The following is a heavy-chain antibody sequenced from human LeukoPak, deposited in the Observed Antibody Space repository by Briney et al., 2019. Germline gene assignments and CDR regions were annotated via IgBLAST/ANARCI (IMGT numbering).Heavy chain of an antibody. J-gene: IGHJ4*02. D-gene: IGHD2-2*01. Sequence: GGSLRLSCAASGFTFSGYGMHWVRQAPGKGLVWLSVIANDGKDKKYTESVKGRFTISRDNSKNTLYLQMNSLRVDDTAVYYCTKDRNRGPAAYDFDYWGPGTLITVSS. CDR2: IANDGKDK. V-gene: IGHV3-30*18. CDR3: TKDRNRGPAAYDFDY. CDR1: GFTFSGYG.